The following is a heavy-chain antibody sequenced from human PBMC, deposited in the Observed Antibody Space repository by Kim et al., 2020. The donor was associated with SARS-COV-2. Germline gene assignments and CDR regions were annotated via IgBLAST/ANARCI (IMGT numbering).Heavy chain of an antibody. CDR3: TTGARFKRSGWDPFDY. J-gene: IGHJ4*02. CDR1: GFTFSNAW. CDR2: IKSKTDGGTT. Sequence: GGSLRLSCAASGFTFSNAWMSWVRQAPGKGLEWVGRIKSKTDGGTTDYAAPVKGRFTISRDDSKNTLYLQMNSLKTEDTAVYYCTTGARFKRSGWDPFDYWGQGTLVTVSS. D-gene: IGHD6-19*01. V-gene: IGHV3-15*01.